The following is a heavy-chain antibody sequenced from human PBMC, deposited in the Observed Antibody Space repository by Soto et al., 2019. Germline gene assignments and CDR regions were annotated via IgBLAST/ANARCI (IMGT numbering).Heavy chain of an antibody. J-gene: IGHJ4*02. CDR1: GGTFSSYT. CDR3: AREHTQDSSGSTNY. V-gene: IGHV1-69*08. D-gene: IGHD3-22*01. CDR2: IIPILGIA. Sequence: QVQLVQSGAEVKKPGSSVKVSCKASGGTFSSYTISWVRQAPGQGLEWMGRIIPILGIANYAQKFQGRVTTTADKSTSTAYMELSSLRSEDTAVHYCAREHTQDSSGSTNYWGQGTLVTVSS.